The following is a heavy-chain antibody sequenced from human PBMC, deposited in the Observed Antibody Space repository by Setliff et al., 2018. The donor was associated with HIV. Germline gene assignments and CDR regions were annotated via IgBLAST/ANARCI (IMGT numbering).Heavy chain of an antibody. J-gene: IGHJ6*03. CDR2: ISSGSTYI. V-gene: IGHV3-21*01. CDR3: ARAPTGPYSGYDYDYYYYYYMDV. Sequence: GGSELSCAASGFTFNSYSMNWVRQAPGKGLEWVSSISSGSTYIYYVDSVKGRFTISRDNAKNSLYLQMKSLRAEDTAVYYCARAPTGPYSGYDYDYYYYYYMDVWGKGTTVTVSS. CDR1: GFTFNSYS. D-gene: IGHD5-12*01.